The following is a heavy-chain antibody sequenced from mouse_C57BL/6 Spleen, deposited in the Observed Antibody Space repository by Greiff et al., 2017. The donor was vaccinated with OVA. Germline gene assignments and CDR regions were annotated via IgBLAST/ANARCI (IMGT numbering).Heavy chain of an antibody. D-gene: IGHD1-1*01. V-gene: IGHV1-69*01. CDR3: AKGDYYGSSYWYFDV. CDR1: GYTFTSYW. CDR2: IDPSDSYT. Sequence: QVQLQQPGAELVMPGASVKLSCKASGYTFTSYWMHWVKQRPGQGLEWIGEIDPSDSYTNYTPQFKGESTLTVDKSSSTAYMQLSSLTSEDSAVYYCAKGDYYGSSYWYFDVWGTGTTVTVSS. J-gene: IGHJ1*03.